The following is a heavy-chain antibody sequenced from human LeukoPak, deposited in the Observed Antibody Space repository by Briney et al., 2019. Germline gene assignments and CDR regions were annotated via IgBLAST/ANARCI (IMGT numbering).Heavy chain of an antibody. CDR3: ARDSSMLRGPLVIYYFDF. D-gene: IGHD3-10*01. CDR1: GFTFSSYS. J-gene: IGHJ4*02. V-gene: IGHV3-23*01. CDR2: ISGGGDAT. Sequence: RTGGSLRLSCAASGFTFSSYSMNWVRQAPGKGLEWVSTISGGGDATYYADSVKGRFTISRDNSKNTLYLQMNSLRVEDTAVYYCARDSSMLRGPLVIYYFDFWGQGTLVTVSS.